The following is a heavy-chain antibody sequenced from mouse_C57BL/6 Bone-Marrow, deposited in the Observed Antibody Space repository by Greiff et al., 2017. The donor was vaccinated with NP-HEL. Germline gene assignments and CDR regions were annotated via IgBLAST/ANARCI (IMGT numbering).Heavy chain of an antibody. D-gene: IGHD3-2*02. CDR2: ISSGGSYT. CDR3: AGHGGSGYGAWFAY. V-gene: IGHV5-6*01. CDR1: GFTFSSYG. Sequence: EVKVVESGGDLVKPGGSLKLSCAASGFTFSSYGMSWVRQTPDKRLEWVATISSGGSYTYYPDSVKGRFTISRDNAKNTLYLQMSSLKSEDTAMYYCAGHGGSGYGAWFAYWGQGTLVTVSA. J-gene: IGHJ3*01.